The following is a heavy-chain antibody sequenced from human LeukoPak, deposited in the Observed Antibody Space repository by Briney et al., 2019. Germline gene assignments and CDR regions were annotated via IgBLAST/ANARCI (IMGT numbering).Heavy chain of an antibody. CDR2: ISSSSSYI. V-gene: IGHV3-21*03. Sequence: GGSLRLSCAASGFAFSSYSMNWVRQAPGKGLEWLSSISSSSSYIYYADSVKGRFTISRYNAKNSLYLQMNSLKTEDTAVYYCTVKDSSGYHHRDYWGQGTLVTVSS. CDR3: TVKDSSGYHHRDY. J-gene: IGHJ4*02. D-gene: IGHD3-22*01. CDR1: GFAFSSYS.